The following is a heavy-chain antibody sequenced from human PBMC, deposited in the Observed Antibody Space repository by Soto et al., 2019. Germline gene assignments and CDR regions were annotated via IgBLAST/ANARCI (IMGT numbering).Heavy chain of an antibody. CDR1: GGTFNRYS. Sequence: QVHLVQAGAEVKKPGSSVKVSCRASGGTFNRYSISWVRQAPGQGLEWMGRIIPMFGITNYAQKFQGRVMITADKSAITAYMEVSGLRSEDTAMYYCATFYEGDCTTTTCYGDFDYWGQGTLVTVSS. J-gene: IGHJ4*02. CDR2: IIPMFGIT. D-gene: IGHD2-2*01. V-gene: IGHV1-69*02. CDR3: ATFYEGDCTTTTCYGDFDY.